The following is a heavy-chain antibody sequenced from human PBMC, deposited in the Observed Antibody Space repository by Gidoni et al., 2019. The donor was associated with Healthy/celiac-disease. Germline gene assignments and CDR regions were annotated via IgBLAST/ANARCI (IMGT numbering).Heavy chain of an antibody. CDR3: AARDGGNRDY. Sequence: EVQLVESGGGQVKPGGSLRLSWAASGVTCCSLSIDWVRTAPWKGLDWVSSISSSSSYIYYADSVNGRFTSSRDNAKNSLSLQLNSLRAEDTAVYYCAARDGGNRDYWGQGTLVTVSS. D-gene: IGHD2-15*01. CDR1: GVTCCSLS. J-gene: IGHJ4*02. V-gene: IGHV3-21*01. CDR2: ISSSSSYI.